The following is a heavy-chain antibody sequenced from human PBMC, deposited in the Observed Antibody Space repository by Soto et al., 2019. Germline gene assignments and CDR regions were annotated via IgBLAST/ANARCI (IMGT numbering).Heavy chain of an antibody. CDR2: IYYSGST. Sequence: PSETLSLTCTVSGASISSYYWSWIRQPPGKGLEWIGYIYYSGSTNYNPSLKSRVTISVDTSKNQFSLKLSSVTAADTAVYYCARGPYYDSSGFAFDIWGQGTMVTVSS. D-gene: IGHD3-22*01. J-gene: IGHJ3*02. CDR3: ARGPYYDSSGFAFDI. CDR1: GASISSYY. V-gene: IGHV4-59*01.